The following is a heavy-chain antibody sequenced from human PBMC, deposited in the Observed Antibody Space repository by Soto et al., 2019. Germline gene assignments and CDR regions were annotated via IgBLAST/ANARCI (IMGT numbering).Heavy chain of an antibody. D-gene: IGHD2-2*01. CDR2: ISTSSSNI. J-gene: IGHJ6*03. CDR3: ARETSTGNYYMDV. Sequence: EVQLVESGGGLVQPGGSLRLSCAASGFSFSYYGMNWVRQAPGQGLEWVSYISTSSSNIYYADAVKGRFTISRDNAKNSLRLQMNSLRAADTAVYYCARETSTGNYYMDVWGKGTTVTVSS. V-gene: IGHV3-48*01. CDR1: GFSFSYYG.